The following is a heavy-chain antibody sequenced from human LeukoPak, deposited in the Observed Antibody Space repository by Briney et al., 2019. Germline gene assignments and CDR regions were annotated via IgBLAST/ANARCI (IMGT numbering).Heavy chain of an antibody. D-gene: IGHD2-21*02. CDR3: ARDLVTAISYYYYYMDV. Sequence: GGSLRLSCVVSGFGFSDSYMTWIRQTPGKGLEWLAYISGSGSDMYYADSVKGRFTISRDNAKNSLYLQMNSLRAEDTAVYYCARDLVTAISYYYYYMDVWGKGTTVTVSS. CDR2: ISGSGSDM. CDR1: GFGFSDSY. V-gene: IGHV3-11*04. J-gene: IGHJ6*03.